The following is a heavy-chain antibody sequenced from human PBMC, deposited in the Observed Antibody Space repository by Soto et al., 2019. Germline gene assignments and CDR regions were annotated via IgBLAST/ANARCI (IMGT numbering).Heavy chain of an antibody. CDR3: ARDTGDGTFDF. J-gene: IGHJ4*02. D-gene: IGHD7-27*01. CDR1: GYTFSSYA. Sequence: SLKVSCKASGYTFSSYAMHWVRQAPGQRLEWMGWINAGYGNTKSSQKFQDRVTISRDTSASTAYMELTSLRSEDTAVYYCARDTGDGTFDFWGQGPLVTVS. CDR2: INAGYGNT. V-gene: IGHV1-3*01.